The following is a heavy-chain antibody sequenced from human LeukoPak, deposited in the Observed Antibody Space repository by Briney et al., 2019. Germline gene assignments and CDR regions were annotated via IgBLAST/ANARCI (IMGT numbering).Heavy chain of an antibody. Sequence: PGGSLRLSCAASGFTFSSYWMSWVRQAPGKGLEWVANIKQDGSEKYYMDSVKGRFTISRDNAKNSLYLQMNSLRAEDTAVYYCARDRPLGSSSWYDYWGQGTLVTVSS. CDR3: ARDRPLGSSSWYDY. D-gene: IGHD6-13*01. CDR1: GFTFSSYW. J-gene: IGHJ4*02. CDR2: IKQDGSEK. V-gene: IGHV3-7*01.